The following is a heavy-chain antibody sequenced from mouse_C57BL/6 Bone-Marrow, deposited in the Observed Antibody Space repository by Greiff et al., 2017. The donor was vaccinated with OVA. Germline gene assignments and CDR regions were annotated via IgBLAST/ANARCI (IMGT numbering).Heavy chain of an antibody. Sequence: QVQLQQSGAELVKPGASVKMSCKASGYTFTTYPIEWMKQNHGKSLEWIGNFHPYNDDTKYNEKFKGKATLTVEKSSSTVYLELSRLTSDDSAVYYCARGYYGSSYLWYVDVWGTGTTVTVSS. CDR3: ARGYYGSSYLWYVDV. CDR2: FHPYNDDT. CDR1: GYTFTTYP. D-gene: IGHD1-1*01. J-gene: IGHJ1*03. V-gene: IGHV1-47*01.